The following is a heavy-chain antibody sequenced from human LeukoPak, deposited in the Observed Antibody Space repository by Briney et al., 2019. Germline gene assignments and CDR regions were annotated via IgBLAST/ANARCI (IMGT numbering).Heavy chain of an antibody. CDR2: IYYSGST. V-gene: IGHV4-59*01. J-gene: IGHJ5*02. CDR3: ATAAYDFWSGFPTWFDP. Sequence: SETLSLTCTVSGGSISSYYWSWIRQPPGKGLEWIGYIYYSGSTNYNPSLKSRVTISVDTSKNQFSLKLSSVTAADTAIYYCATAAYDFWSGFPTWFDPWGQGILVTVSS. CDR1: GGSISSYY. D-gene: IGHD3-3*01.